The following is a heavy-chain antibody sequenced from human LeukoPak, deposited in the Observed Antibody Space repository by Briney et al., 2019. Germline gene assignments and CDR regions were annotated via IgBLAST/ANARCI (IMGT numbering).Heavy chain of an antibody. CDR2: ISRSSNYI. V-gene: IGHV3-21*01. CDR3: ARLITTPACFDY. J-gene: IGHJ4*02. D-gene: IGHD1/OR15-1a*01. Sequence: GGSLRLSCAASGFAFSNFNMNWVRQAPGKGLEWVSSISRSSNYISYADSVRGRFTISRDNANNSLYLQMNSLRAEDTAVYYCARLITTPACFDYWGQGTLVTVSS. CDR1: GFAFSNFN.